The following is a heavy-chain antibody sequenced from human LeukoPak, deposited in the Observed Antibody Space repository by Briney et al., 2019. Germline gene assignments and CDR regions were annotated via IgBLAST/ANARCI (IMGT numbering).Heavy chain of an antibody. Sequence: GGSLRLSCAASGFTFSSYWMHWVRQAPGKGLVWVSRIKSDGSSTSYADSVKGRFTISRDNAKETLYLQMNSLRAEDTAVYYCARASYGDYGGNSYAFDIWGQGTMVTVSS. V-gene: IGHV3-74*01. CDR1: GFTFSSYW. CDR2: IKSDGSST. CDR3: ARASYGDYGGNSYAFDI. J-gene: IGHJ3*02. D-gene: IGHD4-23*01.